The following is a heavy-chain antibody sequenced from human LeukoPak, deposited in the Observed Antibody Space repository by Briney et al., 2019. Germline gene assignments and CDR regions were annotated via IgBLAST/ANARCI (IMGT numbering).Heavy chain of an antibody. V-gene: IGHV5-51*01. CDR2: IYPGDSDT. J-gene: IGHJ3*02. D-gene: IGHD3-22*01. Sequence: GESLKISCKGSGYIFSDFWIVWVRQMPGQGLEWMGIIYPGDSDTRYSPSFQGQVTISADKSISTAYLQWSSLKASDTAMYYCARHPRRNYYDSSGYTYAFDIWGQGTMVTVSS. CDR3: ARHPRRNYYDSSGYTYAFDI. CDR1: GYIFSDFW.